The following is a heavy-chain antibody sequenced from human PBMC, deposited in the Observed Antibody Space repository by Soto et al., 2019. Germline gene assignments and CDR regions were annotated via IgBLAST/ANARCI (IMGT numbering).Heavy chain of an antibody. J-gene: IGHJ4*02. CDR2: ISGSGGST. V-gene: IGHV3-23*01. D-gene: IGHD5-12*01. CDR1: GFTFSSYA. Sequence: GSLRLSCAASGFTFSSYAMSWVRQAPGKGLEWVSAISGSGGSTYYADSVKGRFTISRDNSKNTLYLQMNSLRAEDTAVYYCAKDRCYSGYDYGPYYFDYWGQGTLVTVSS. CDR3: AKDRCYSGYDYGPYYFDY.